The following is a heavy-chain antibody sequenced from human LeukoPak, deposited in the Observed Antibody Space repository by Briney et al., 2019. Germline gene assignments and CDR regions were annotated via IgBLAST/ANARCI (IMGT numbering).Heavy chain of an antibody. CDR1: GFTFSSYS. V-gene: IGHV3-21*01. CDR3: ARDRYVSKYYYYYMDV. J-gene: IGHJ6*03. Sequence: GGSLRLSCAASGFTFSSYSMNWVRRAPGKGLEWVSSTSSSSSYIYYADSVKGRFTISRDNAKNSLYLQMNSLRAEDTAVYYCARDRYVSKYYYYYMDVWGKGTTVTVSS. CDR2: TSSSSSYI. D-gene: IGHD3-16*01.